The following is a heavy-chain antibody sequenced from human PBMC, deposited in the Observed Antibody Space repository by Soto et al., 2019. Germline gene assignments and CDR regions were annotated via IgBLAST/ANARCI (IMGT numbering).Heavy chain of an antibody. CDR2: ISYDGSNK. CDR3: ARVTVTEYFQH. J-gene: IGHJ1*01. V-gene: IGHV3-30-3*01. CDR1: GFTFSSYA. Sequence: QVQLVESGGGVVQPGRSLRLSCAASGFTFSSYAMHWVRQAPGKGLEWVAVISYDGSNKYYADSVKARFTISRDNSKNSLYLQMNSLRAEDTAVYYCARVTVTEYFQHWGQGTLVTVSS. D-gene: IGHD3-22*01.